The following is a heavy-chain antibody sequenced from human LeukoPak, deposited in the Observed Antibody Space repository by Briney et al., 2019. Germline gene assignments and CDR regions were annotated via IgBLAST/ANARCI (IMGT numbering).Heavy chain of an antibody. CDR1: GFTFNNYA. D-gene: IGHD2-21*01. CDR3: ARGPRSYCGGDY. CDR2: IWYNGNNK. J-gene: IGHJ4*02. Sequence: GGSLRLSCAASGFTFNNYAMHWVRQAPGKGLEWVAVIWYNGNNKYYTDSVKGRFTISRDNAKNSLYLQMNSLRAEDTAVYYCARGPRSYCGGDYWGQGTLVTVSS. V-gene: IGHV3-33*01.